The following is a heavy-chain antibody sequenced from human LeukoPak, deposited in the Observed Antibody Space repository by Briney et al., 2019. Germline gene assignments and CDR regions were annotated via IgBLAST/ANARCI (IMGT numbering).Heavy chain of an antibody. Sequence: PSETLSLTCTVSGYSISSGYYWGWIRQPPGKGLEWIGSIYHSGSTYYNPSLKSRVTISVDTSKNQFSLKLSSVTAADTAVYYCARMYSSSRRNWFDPWGQGTLVTVSS. CDR2: IYHSGST. D-gene: IGHD6-13*01. CDR3: ARMYSSSRRNWFDP. J-gene: IGHJ5*02. CDR1: GYSISSGYY. V-gene: IGHV4-38-2*02.